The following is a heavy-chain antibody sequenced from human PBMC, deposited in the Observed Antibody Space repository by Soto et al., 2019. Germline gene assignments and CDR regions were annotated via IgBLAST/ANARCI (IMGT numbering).Heavy chain of an antibody. Sequence: ASVKVSCKASGYTFTSYGISWVRQAPGQGLEWMGWISAYNGNTNYEQKLQGRVTMTTDTSTSTAYMELRSLRSDDTAVYYCAREGYSSSWYFGGNWFDPWGQGTLVTVSS. CDR3: AREGYSSSWYFGGNWFDP. D-gene: IGHD6-13*01. CDR2: ISAYNGNT. V-gene: IGHV1-18*04. J-gene: IGHJ5*02. CDR1: GYTFTSYG.